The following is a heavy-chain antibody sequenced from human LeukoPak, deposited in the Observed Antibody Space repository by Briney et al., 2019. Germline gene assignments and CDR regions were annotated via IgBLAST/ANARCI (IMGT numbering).Heavy chain of an antibody. CDR1: GFTFSDYY. CDR2: ISSSCSTI. J-gene: IGHJ6*03. CDR3: ARDHYDFWSGYPNAYYYYYMDV. D-gene: IGHD3-3*01. Sequence: GGSLRLSCAASGFTFSDYYMSWIRQAPGKGLEWVSYISSSCSTIYYADSVKGRFTISRDNAKNSLYLQMNSLRAEDTAVYYCARDHYDFWSGYPNAYYYYYMDVWGKGTTVTVSS. V-gene: IGHV3-11*04.